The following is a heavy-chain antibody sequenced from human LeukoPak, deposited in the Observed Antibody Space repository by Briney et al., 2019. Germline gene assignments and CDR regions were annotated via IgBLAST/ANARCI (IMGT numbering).Heavy chain of an antibody. CDR3: ARLYYDILTGYSDY. CDR2: IYSGGST. CDR1: GFTVSSNY. V-gene: IGHV3-53*01. D-gene: IGHD3-9*01. J-gene: IGHJ4*02. Sequence: GGSLRLSCAASGFTVSSNYMSWVRQAPGKGLEWVSVIYSGGSTYYADSVKGRFTISRDNSKNTLYLQMNSLRAEDTAVYYCARLYYDILTGYSDYWGQGTLVTVS.